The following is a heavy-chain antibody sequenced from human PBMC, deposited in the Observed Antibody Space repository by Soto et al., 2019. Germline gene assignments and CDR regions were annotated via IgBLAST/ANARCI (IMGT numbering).Heavy chain of an antibody. CDR3: ASSEGNYYYYGMDV. CDR2: ISSSGTTI. J-gene: IGHJ6*02. V-gene: IGHV3-11*01. CDR1: RCRVSDYY. Sequence: LLLSCDASRCRVSDYYMSWVRQAPGKGLEWVSFISSSGTTIYYADSVKGRFTISRDNAKNSLFLQMNSLRVEDTAVYYCASSEGNYYYYGMDVWGQGTTVTVSS.